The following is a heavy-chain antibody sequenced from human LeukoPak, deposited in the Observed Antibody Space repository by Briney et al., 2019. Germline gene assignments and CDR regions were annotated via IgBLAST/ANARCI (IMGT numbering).Heavy chain of an antibody. J-gene: IGHJ4*02. CDR1: GYTFTCYY. D-gene: IGHD7-27*01. V-gene: IGHV1-2*02. CDR3: ARVWGRYISPLGY. Sequence: ATVKVSCKASGYTFTCYYMHWVRQAPGQGGEGMGWINPNSGGTNYAQKFQGRLTMTRDTSISTAYMELSRLRSDDTAVYYCARVWGRYISPLGYWGQGTLVTVSS. CDR2: INPNSGGT.